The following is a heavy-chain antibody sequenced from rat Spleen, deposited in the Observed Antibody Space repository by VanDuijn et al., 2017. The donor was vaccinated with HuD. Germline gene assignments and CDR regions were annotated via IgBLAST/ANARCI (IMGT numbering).Heavy chain of an antibody. CDR1: GFTFSDYN. CDR2: ITYDGSGT. J-gene: IGHJ4*01. D-gene: IGHD1-12*02. V-gene: IGHV5-7*01. Sequence: EVQLVESGGGLVQPGRSLKFSCAASGFTFSDYNMAWVRQAPKKGLEWVATITYDGSGTYYRDSVKGRFTISRDSAKSTLYLHMDSLRSEDTASYYCARLGVVITSGVMDAWGQGASVTVSS. CDR3: ARLGVVITSGVMDA.